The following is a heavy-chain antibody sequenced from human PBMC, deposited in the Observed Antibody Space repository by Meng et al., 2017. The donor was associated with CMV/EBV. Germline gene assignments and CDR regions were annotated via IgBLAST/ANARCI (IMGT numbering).Heavy chain of an antibody. CDR2: IYYSGST. D-gene: IGHD5-18*01. V-gene: IGHV4-59*01. CDR3: ARGGGIQLWYYYYGMDV. CDR1: GGSISSYY. Sequence: GSLRLSCTVSGGSISSYYWSWIRQPPGKGLEWIGYIYYSGSTNYNPSLKSRVTISVDTSKNQFPLKLSSVTAADTAVYYCARGGGIQLWYYYYGMDVWGQGTTVTVSS. J-gene: IGHJ6*02.